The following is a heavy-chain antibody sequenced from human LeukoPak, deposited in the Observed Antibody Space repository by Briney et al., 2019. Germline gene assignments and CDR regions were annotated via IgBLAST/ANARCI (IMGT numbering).Heavy chain of an antibody. D-gene: IGHD6-19*01. CDR2: ISSSSSYI. CDR1: GFTFSSYE. CDR3: AREGSSGWYGSYYFDY. Sequence: GGSLRLSCAASGFTFSSYEMNWVRQAPGKGLEWVSYISSSSSYIYYADSVKGRFTISRDNAKNSLYLQMNSLRAEDTAVYYCAREGSSGWYGSYYFDYWGQGTLVTVSS. V-gene: IGHV3-21*05. J-gene: IGHJ4*02.